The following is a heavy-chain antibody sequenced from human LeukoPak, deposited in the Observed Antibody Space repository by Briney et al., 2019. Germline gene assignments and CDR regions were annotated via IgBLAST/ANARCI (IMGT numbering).Heavy chain of an antibody. CDR3: ARADYYDSSGYYFNFDY. CDR1: GGSISSYY. Sequence: SETLSLTCSVSGGSISSYYWSWIRQPPGKGLEWIGYIYFSGRTNYNPSLKSRVTISVDTSKNQFSLKLSSVTAADTAVYYCARADYYDSSGYYFNFDYWGQGTLVTVSS. D-gene: IGHD3-22*01. J-gene: IGHJ4*02. V-gene: IGHV4-59*01. CDR2: IYFSGRT.